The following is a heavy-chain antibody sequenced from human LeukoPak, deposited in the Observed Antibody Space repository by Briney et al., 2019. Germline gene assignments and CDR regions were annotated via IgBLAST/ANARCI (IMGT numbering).Heavy chain of an antibody. CDR3: ARVGALYDFWTGYYPTTFDY. CDR2: IYYSGST. Sequence: SETLSLTCTVSGGSINSNNSYWGWIRQPPGKGLEWIGSIYYSGSTYYNPSLKSRVTISVDTSKNHFSLKLNSVTAADTAVYYCARVGALYDFWTGYYPTTFDYWGQGALVTVSS. D-gene: IGHD3-3*01. J-gene: IGHJ4*02. CDR1: GGSINSNNSY. V-gene: IGHV4-39*07.